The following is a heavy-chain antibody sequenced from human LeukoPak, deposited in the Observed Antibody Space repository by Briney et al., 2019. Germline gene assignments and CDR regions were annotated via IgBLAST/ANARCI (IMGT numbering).Heavy chain of an antibody. J-gene: IGHJ4*02. CDR3: VRNSGYDYVTDYFDY. D-gene: IGHD5-12*01. Sequence: GGSLRLSCAASGFTVSSNYMSWVRQAPGKGLEWVSVIYSGGSTYYADSVKGRFTISRDNSKNTLYLQMNSLRAEDTAVYYCVRNSGYDYVTDYFDYWGQGTLVTVSS. CDR1: GFTVSSNY. V-gene: IGHV3-66*01. CDR2: IYSGGST.